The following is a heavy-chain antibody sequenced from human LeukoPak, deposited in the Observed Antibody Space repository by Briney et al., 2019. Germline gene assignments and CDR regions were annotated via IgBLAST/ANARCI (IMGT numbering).Heavy chain of an antibody. CDR1: GGSISSSSYY. V-gene: IGHV4-39*07. J-gene: IGHJ6*03. CDR3: ARSGTWQWLAPANYYYYYYYMDV. D-gene: IGHD6-19*01. Sequence: NTSETLSLTCTVSGGSISSSSYYWGWIRQPPGKGLEWIGSIYYSGSTYYSPSLKSRLTISVDTSKNQFSLKLSSVTAADTAVYYCARSGTWQWLAPANYYYYYYYMDVWGKGTTVTISS. CDR2: IYYSGST.